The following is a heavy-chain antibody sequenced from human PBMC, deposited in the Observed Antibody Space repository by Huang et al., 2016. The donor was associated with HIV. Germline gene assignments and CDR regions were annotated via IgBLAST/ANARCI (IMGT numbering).Heavy chain of an antibody. J-gene: IGHJ6*02. CDR2: IYYGGNT. CDR3: ARHGRVAGHYYNNMDV. V-gene: IGHV4-39*01. CDR1: GGSISSSSYY. D-gene: IGHD6-19*01. Sequence: LQLQESGPGLVTSSETLSLICTVSGGSISSSSYYWGWIRQPPGKGPEWVGSIYYGGNTYYNPPLKSRVTISVDTSKNQFSLKVNSVTAADTAVYYCARHGRVAGHYYNNMDVWGRGTTVTVFS.